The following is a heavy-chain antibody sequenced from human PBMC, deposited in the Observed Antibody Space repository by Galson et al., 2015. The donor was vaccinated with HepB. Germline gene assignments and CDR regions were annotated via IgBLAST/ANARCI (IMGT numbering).Heavy chain of an antibody. CDR3: ARGPYYYGSGSRTYYFDY. Sequence: SLRLSCAASGFTFSSYAMHWVRQAPGKGLEWVAVISYDGSNKYYADSVKGRFTISRDNSKNTLYLQMNSLRAEDTAVYYCARGPYYYGSGSRTYYFDYWGQGTLVTVSS. D-gene: IGHD3-10*01. V-gene: IGHV3-30*04. CDR2: ISYDGSNK. J-gene: IGHJ4*02. CDR1: GFTFSSYA.